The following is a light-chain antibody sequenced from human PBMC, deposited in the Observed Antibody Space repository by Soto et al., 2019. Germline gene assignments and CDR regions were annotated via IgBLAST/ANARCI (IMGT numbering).Light chain of an antibody. V-gene: IGLV2-14*01. Sequence: QSALTQPASVSGSPGQSITISCTGTSSDVGGYNYVSWYQQHPGKAPKLMIYDVSNRPSGVSNRFSGSKSGNTASLTISGLXXXXXXXYYCSSYTSSSTLLYVFGTGTKV. CDR1: SSDVGGYNY. CDR2: DVS. J-gene: IGLJ1*01. CDR3: SSYTSSSTLLYV.